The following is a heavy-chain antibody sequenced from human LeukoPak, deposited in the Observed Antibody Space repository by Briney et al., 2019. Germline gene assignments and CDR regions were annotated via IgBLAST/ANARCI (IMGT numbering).Heavy chain of an antibody. Sequence: SETLSLTCTVSGGSISSGSYYWSWIRQPAGKGLEWIGRIYTSGSTNYKPSLKSRVTISVDTSKNQFSLKLSSVTAADTAVYYCAREEILWFGELFQFDAFDIWGQGTMVTVSS. CDR2: IYTSGST. V-gene: IGHV4-61*02. CDR3: AREEILWFGELFQFDAFDI. D-gene: IGHD3-10*01. CDR1: GGSISSGSYY. J-gene: IGHJ3*02.